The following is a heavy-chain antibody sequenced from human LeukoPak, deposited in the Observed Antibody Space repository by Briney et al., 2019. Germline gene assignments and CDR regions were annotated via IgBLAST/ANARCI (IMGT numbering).Heavy chain of an antibody. CDR2: IYSGGST. CDR3: ARGRYSSGWYRFIDY. Sequence: GGSLRLSCAASGFTVSSNYMSWVRQAPGKGLEWVSVIYSGGSTYHADSVKGRFAISRDNSKNTLYLQMNSLRAEDTAVYYCARGRYSSGWYRFIDYWGQGTLVTVSS. D-gene: IGHD6-19*01. J-gene: IGHJ4*02. CDR1: GFTVSSNY. V-gene: IGHV3-66*01.